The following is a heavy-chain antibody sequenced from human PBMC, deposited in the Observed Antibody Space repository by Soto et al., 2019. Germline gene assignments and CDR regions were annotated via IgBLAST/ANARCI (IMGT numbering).Heavy chain of an antibody. V-gene: IGHV3-33*01. Sequence: GGSLKLSCAASGFTFSGYGMHWVRQAPGKGLEWVAIIRFDGSNKYYADSVKGRFTISRDNSKSTLYLQMNSLRAEDTAFYYCARDGVGATTYFGYFDYWGQGTLVTVSS. CDR1: GFTFSGYG. CDR2: IRFDGSNK. CDR3: ARDGVGATTYFGYFDY. J-gene: IGHJ4*02. D-gene: IGHD1-26*01.